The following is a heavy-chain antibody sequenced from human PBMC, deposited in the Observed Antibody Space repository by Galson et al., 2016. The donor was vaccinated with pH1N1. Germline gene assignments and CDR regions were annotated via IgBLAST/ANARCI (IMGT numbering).Heavy chain of an antibody. CDR2: TYYRSKWYM. D-gene: IGHD3-10*01. Sequence: CAISGDSVSSTNCAWDWIRQSPSRGLEWLGRTYYRSKWYMDFPVSLQSRITIDPDTSKNRPSLHLNSVTPEDTAVYYCARDRGSTLFHNYGMDVWGQGTTVIVS. V-gene: IGHV6-1*01. CDR1: GDSVSSTNCA. CDR3: ARDRGSTLFHNYGMDV. J-gene: IGHJ6*02.